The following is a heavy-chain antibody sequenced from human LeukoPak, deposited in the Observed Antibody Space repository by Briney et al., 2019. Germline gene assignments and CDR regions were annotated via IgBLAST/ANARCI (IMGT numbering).Heavy chain of an antibody. Sequence: ASVKVSCKASGYTFTSYGISWVRQAPGQGLEWMGWISAYNGSTNYAQKLQGRVTMTTDTSTSTAYMELRSLRSDDTAVYYCARDLRRVAGTTGFSPFDYWGQGTLVTVSS. D-gene: IGHD4-17*01. CDR1: GYTFTSYG. CDR2: ISAYNGST. J-gene: IGHJ4*02. V-gene: IGHV1-18*01. CDR3: ARDLRRVAGTTGFSPFDY.